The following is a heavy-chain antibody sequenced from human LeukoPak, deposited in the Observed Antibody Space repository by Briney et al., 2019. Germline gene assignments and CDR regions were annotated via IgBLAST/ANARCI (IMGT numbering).Heavy chain of an antibody. J-gene: IGHJ4*02. Sequence: GGTLRLSCAASGFTFSTYSMNWVRQAPGKGLEWVSSISSSGGSTYYADSVKGRFTISRDNSKNTLYLQMNGLRAEDTAVYYCAKDTYYYDSSGYYFIDYWGQGTLVTVSS. CDR1: GFTFSTYS. D-gene: IGHD3-22*01. V-gene: IGHV3-23*01. CDR3: AKDTYYYDSSGYYFIDY. CDR2: ISSSGGST.